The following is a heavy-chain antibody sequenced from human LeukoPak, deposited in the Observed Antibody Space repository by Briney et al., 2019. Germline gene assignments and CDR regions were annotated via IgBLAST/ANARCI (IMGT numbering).Heavy chain of an antibody. CDR1: GGSISSGDYY. J-gene: IGHJ6*02. CDR3: AREKVELRKFLGRLQTGYGMDV. D-gene: IGHD3-3*01. Sequence: PSQTLSLTCTVSGGSISSGDYYWSWIRQPPGKGLEWIGYIYYSGSTYYNPSLKSRVTISVDTSKNQFSLKLSSVTAADTAVYYCAREKVELRKFLGRLQTGYGMDVWGQGTTVTVSS. V-gene: IGHV4-30-4*01. CDR2: IYYSGST.